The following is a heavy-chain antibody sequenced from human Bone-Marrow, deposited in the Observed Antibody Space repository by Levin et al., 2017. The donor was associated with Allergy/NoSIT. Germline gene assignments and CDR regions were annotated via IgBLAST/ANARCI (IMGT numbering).Heavy chain of an antibody. CDR2: MNPNSGNT. J-gene: IGHJ6*02. CDR3: ARGVMGRIQLWPVSYYDYGMDV. Sequence: GESLKISCKASGYTFTSYDINWVRQATGQGLEWMGWMNPNSGNTGYAQKFQGRVTMTRNTSISTAYMELSSLRSEDTAVYYCARGVMGRIQLWPVSYYDYGMDVWGQGTTVTVSS. CDR1: GYTFTSYD. D-gene: IGHD5-18*01. V-gene: IGHV1-8*01.